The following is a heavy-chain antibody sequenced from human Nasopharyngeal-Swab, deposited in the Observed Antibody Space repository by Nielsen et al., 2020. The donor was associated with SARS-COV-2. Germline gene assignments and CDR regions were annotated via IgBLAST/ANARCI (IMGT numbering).Heavy chain of an antibody. CDR3: ARDLGGYLDY. CDR1: GFTFSSYA. J-gene: IGHJ4*02. Sequence: GESLKISCAASGFTFSSYAMHWVRQAPAKGLEWVAVISYDGSNKYYADSVKGRFTISRDNSKNTLYLQMNSLRAEDTAVYYCARDLGGYLDYWGQGTLVTVSS. CDR2: ISYDGSNK. D-gene: IGHD2-15*01. V-gene: IGHV3-30-3*01.